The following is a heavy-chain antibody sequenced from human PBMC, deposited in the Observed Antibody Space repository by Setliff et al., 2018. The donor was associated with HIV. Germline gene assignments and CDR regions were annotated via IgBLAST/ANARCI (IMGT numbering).Heavy chain of an antibody. CDR1: GVSFGSSDYY. Sequence: PSETLSLTCTVSGVSFGSSDYYRAWIRQPPGKGLEWIGSFYYSGSTYYNPSLKSRVTISVDTSKNQFSLKLSSVTAADTAVYYCASLDGSESPYIYYYYMDVWGEGTAVTVSS. CDR2: FYYSGST. CDR3: ASLDGSESPYIYYYYMDV. V-gene: IGHV4-39*01. J-gene: IGHJ6*03. D-gene: IGHD3-10*01.